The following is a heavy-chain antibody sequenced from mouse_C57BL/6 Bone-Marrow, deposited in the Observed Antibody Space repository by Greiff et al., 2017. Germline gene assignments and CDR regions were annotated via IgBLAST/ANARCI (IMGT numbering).Heavy chain of an antibody. CDR2: IYPRSGNT. D-gene: IGHD3-3*01. J-gene: IGHJ2*01. Sequence: QVQLQQSGAELARPGASVKLSCKASGYTFTSYGIRWVKQRPGQGLEWIGEIYPRSGNTYYTEKFTGKATLTADKSSRTAYMELRSLTSEDSAVYFCATSAGCENYWGQGTTLTVSS. CDR1: GYTFTSYG. V-gene: IGHV1-81*01. CDR3: ATSAGCENY.